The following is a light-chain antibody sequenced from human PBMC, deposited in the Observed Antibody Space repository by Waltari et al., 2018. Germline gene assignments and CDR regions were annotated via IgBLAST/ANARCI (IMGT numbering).Light chain of an antibody. Sequence: EIVFTQPPATLSLSPGERATLSCRASQSVSSYLAWYQQKPGQAPRLLIYDASNRATGIPARFSGSGSGTDFTLTISSLEPEDFAVYYCQQRSNWPSYTFGQGTKLEIK. J-gene: IGKJ2*01. CDR2: DAS. CDR3: QQRSNWPSYT. CDR1: QSVSSY. V-gene: IGKV3-11*01.